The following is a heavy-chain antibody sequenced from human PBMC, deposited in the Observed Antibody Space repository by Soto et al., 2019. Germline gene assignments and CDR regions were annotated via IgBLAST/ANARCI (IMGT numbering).Heavy chain of an antibody. CDR1: GYTFTSYG. V-gene: IGHV1-18*04. Sequence: QVQLVQSGAEVKKPGASVKVSCKASGYTFTSYGISWVRQAPGQGLEWMGWISAYNGNTNYAQKLQGRVTMTTDTSTSTAYMELRSLRSDDTAVYYCAGCYGIAVVHYYYGMDVWGQGTTVTVSS. J-gene: IGHJ6*02. CDR3: AGCYGIAVVHYYYGMDV. D-gene: IGHD6-19*01. CDR2: ISAYNGNT.